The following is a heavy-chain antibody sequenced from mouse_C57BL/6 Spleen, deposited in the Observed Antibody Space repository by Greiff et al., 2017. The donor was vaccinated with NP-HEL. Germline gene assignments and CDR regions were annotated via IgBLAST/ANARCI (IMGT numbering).Heavy chain of an antibody. D-gene: IGHD1-1*01. V-gene: IGHV1-59*01. CDR1: GYTFTSYW. CDR3: ARPSGSSYHVIFDY. J-gene: IGHJ2*01. CDR2: IDPSDSYT. Sequence: QVQLQQPGAELVRPGTSVKLSCKASGYTFTSYWMHWVKQRPGQGLEWIGVIDPSDSYTNYNQKFKGKATLTVDTSSSTAYMQLSSLTSEDSAVYYCARPSGSSYHVIFDYWGQGTTLTVSS.